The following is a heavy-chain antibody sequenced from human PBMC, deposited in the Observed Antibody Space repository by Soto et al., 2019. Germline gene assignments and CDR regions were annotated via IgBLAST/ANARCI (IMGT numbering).Heavy chain of an antibody. V-gene: IGHV4-39*01. CDR2: MYYSGRT. CDR3: ARHTGRGALDS. Sequence: NPSETLSLTCSVSGASITSTTSYWGWIRQSPGKGLEYIGSMYYSGRTFHNPSLKSRDTISVDTSKNQFSLKLSSVTAADTAVYYCARHTGRGALDSWGQGTLVTVSS. J-gene: IGHJ4*02. D-gene: IGHD3-10*01. CDR1: GASITSTTSY.